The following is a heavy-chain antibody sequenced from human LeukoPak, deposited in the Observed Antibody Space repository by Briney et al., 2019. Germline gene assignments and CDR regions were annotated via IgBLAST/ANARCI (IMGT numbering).Heavy chain of an antibody. CDR1: GGSISSYY. D-gene: IGHD3-22*01. J-gene: IGHJ4*02. CDR2: ISTSGST. Sequence: SETLTLTRTVSGGSISSYYWSWIRQPAGKGLEWIGRISTSGSTNYNPSLKSRVTMSVDTSNNQFSLKLSSVTAADTAVCYCARVSHYYDSSGYYYVRAFDIWGQGTLVTVSS. V-gene: IGHV4-4*07. CDR3: ARVSHYYDSSGYYYVRAFDI.